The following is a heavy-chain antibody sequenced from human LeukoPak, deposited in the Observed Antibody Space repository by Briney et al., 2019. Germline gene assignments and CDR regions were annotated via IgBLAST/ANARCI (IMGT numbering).Heavy chain of an antibody. CDR2: IYYSGST. CDR1: GGSISSHY. D-gene: IGHD3-10*01. V-gene: IGHV4-59*11. CDR3: ARDLVRGVSVPT. J-gene: IGHJ5*02. Sequence: PSETLSLTCTVSGGSISSHYWSWIQQPPGKGLEWIGYIYYSGSTNYNPSLKSRVTISVDTSKNQFSLKLSSVTAADTAVYYCARDLVRGVSVPTWGQGTLVTVSS.